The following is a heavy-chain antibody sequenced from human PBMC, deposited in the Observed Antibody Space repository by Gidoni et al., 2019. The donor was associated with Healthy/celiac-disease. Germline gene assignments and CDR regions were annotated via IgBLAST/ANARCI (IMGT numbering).Heavy chain of an antibody. J-gene: IGHJ5*02. CDR1: GGSFSGYY. Sequence: QVQLQQWGAGLLKPSETLSLTCAVYGGSFSGYYWSWIRQPPGKGLEWIGEINHSGSTNYNPSLKSRVTISVDTSKNQFSLKLSSVTAADTAVYYCARRRENWYSSARPGGANWFDPWGQGTLVTVSS. CDR2: INHSGST. D-gene: IGHD6-6*01. V-gene: IGHV4-34*01. CDR3: ARRRENWYSSARPGGANWFDP.